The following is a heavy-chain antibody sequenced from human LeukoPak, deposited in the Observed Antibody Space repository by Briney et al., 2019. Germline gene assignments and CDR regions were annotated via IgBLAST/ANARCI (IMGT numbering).Heavy chain of an antibody. CDR3: ARGKRWLQFCDPPASIGPDYNWFDP. Sequence: PSETLSLTCTVSGGSISSSSYYWGWIRQPPGKGLEWIVSIYYSGSTYYNPSLKSRVTISVDTSKNQFSLKLSSVTAADTAVYYCARGKRWLQFCDPPASIGPDYNWFDPWGQGTLVTVSS. V-gene: IGHV4-39*07. CDR2: IYYSGST. J-gene: IGHJ5*02. CDR1: GGSISSSSYY. D-gene: IGHD5-24*01.